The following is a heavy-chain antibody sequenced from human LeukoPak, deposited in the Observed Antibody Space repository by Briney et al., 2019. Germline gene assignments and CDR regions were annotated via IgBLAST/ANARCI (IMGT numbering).Heavy chain of an antibody. CDR3: ARGPTDLYYFDY. Sequence: GGSLRLSCAASGFTFSSYAMHWVRQAPGKGLEWVAVISYDGSNKYYADSVKGRFTISRDNSKNTLYLQMNSLRAEDTAVYYCARGPTDLYYFDYWGQGTLVTVSS. J-gene: IGHJ4*02. CDR1: GFTFSSYA. CDR2: ISYDGSNK. V-gene: IGHV3-30*01.